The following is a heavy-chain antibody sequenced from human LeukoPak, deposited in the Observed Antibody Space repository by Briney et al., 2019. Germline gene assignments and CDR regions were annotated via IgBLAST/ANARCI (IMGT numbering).Heavy chain of an antibody. D-gene: IGHD3-10*01. CDR1: GYSFTSYW. Sequence: GESLKISCKGSGYSFTSYWIGWVRQMPGKGLEWMGIIYPGDSYTRYSPSFQGQVTISADKSVSTAYLQWSSLKASDTAMYYCAKSAYYYGSGSYYAYNWFDPWGQGTLVTVSS. J-gene: IGHJ5*02. CDR3: AKSAYYYGSGSYYAYNWFDP. V-gene: IGHV5-51*01. CDR2: IYPGDSYT.